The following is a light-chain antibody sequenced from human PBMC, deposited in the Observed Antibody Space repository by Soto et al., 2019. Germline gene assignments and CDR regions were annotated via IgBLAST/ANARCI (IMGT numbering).Light chain of an antibody. Sequence: EIVLTQSPATLSSFPGDRVTLSCRASQYINTRLAWYQHRPGQAPRLLIYGASNRATDIPDRFSGSGSGIDFALTISRLEPEDFAVYYCQKYGDSSITFGQGTRLEIK. V-gene: IGKV3-20*01. CDR3: QKYGDSSIT. CDR2: GAS. J-gene: IGKJ5*01. CDR1: QYINTR.